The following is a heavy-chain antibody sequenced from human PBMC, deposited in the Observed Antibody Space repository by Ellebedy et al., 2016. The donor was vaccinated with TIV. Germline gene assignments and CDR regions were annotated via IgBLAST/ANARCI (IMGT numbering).Heavy chain of an antibody. V-gene: IGHV1-8*01. D-gene: IGHD3-22*01. CDR2: MHPNSGNK. Sequence: AASVNVSCKASGSTFTSYDINWVRQATGQVLEWMGLMHPNSGNKGYAQKFRGRVTMTRNTSISTAYMELNSLRSEDTTVYYCARASYDSSGTVNDYWGQGTLVTVSS. CDR3: ARASYDSSGTVNDY. CDR1: GSTFTSYD. J-gene: IGHJ4*02.